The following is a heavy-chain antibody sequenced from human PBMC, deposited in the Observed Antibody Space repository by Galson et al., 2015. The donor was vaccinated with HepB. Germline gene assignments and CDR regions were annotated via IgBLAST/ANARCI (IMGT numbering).Heavy chain of an antibody. V-gene: IGHV1-2*02. D-gene: IGHD3-3*02. CDR2: INPNSGGT. J-gene: IGHJ4*02. CDR1: GYTFTAYY. CDR3: ARGSFLEWLTPIDY. Sequence: SVKVSCKASGYTFTAYYVHWVRQAPGQGLEWMGWINPNSGGTNYAQRFQGRVTMTRDTSISTAYMELRRLRSDDTAVYYCARGSFLEWLTPIDYWCQGTLVTVSS.